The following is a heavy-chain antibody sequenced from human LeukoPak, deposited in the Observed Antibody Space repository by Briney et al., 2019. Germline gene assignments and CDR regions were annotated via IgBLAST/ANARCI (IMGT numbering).Heavy chain of an antibody. J-gene: IGHJ4*02. CDR2: INPSGGST. CDR3: ARASGITIFGVVADY. D-gene: IGHD3-3*01. Sequence: ASVKVSCKASGYTFTSYYMHWVRQAPGQGLEWMGIINPSGGSTSYAQKFQGRVTMTRDTSTSTAYMELSSLRSEDTAVYYCARASGITIFGVVADYWGQGTLVTVSS. V-gene: IGHV1-46*01. CDR1: GYTFTSYY.